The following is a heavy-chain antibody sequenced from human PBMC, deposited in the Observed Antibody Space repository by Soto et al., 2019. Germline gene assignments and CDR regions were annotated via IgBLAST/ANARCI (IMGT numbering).Heavy chain of an antibody. Sequence: LSLTCTVSGGSISSGGYYWSWIRQHPGKGLEWIGYIYYGGSTYYNPSLKSRVTISVDTSKNQFSLKLSSVTAADTAVYYCARETYDFWSGDYYYYGMDVWGQGTTVTVSS. CDR1: GGSISSGGYY. D-gene: IGHD3-3*01. CDR3: ARETYDFWSGDYYYYGMDV. J-gene: IGHJ6*02. V-gene: IGHV4-31*03. CDR2: IYYGGST.